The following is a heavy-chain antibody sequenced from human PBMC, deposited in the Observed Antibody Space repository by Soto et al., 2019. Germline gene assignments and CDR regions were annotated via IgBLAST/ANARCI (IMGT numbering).Heavy chain of an antibody. CDR3: ATPTAAYYYYGMDV. Sequence: ASVKVSCKVSGYTLTELSMHWVRQAPGKGLEWMGGFDPEDGETIYAQKFQGRITMTEDTSTDTAYMELSSLRSEDTAVYYCATPTAAYYYYGMDVWGQGTTVTVSS. CDR2: FDPEDGET. CDR1: GYTLTELS. J-gene: IGHJ6*02. D-gene: IGHD2-2*01. V-gene: IGHV1-24*01.